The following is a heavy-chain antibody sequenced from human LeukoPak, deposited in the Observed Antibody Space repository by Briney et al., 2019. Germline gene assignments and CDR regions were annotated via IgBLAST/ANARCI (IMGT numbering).Heavy chain of an antibody. D-gene: IGHD3-10*02. V-gene: IGHV3-23*01. Sequence: GGSLRLSCVASGFTFTSFGMSWVRQAPGKGLEWVSTISGSGGSTYYADSVKGRFTISRDNSKNTLYLQMNSLRAEDTAVYYCAELGITMIGGVWGKGTTVTISS. CDR1: GFTFTSFG. CDR2: ISGSGGST. J-gene: IGHJ6*04. CDR3: AELGITMIGGV.